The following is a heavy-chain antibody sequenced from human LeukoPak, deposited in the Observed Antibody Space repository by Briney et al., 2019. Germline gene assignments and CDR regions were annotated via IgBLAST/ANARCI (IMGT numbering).Heavy chain of an antibody. Sequence: SETLSLTCTVSGGSIRNRNFHWGWIRQPPGKGLEWIGTIYYSGRPYYNPSLQSRVTVSVDTSKNQLSLNLNSVTAADTAVYYCARNNWNDAFDLWGQGTMVTVS. CDR3: ARNNWNDAFDL. D-gene: IGHD1-1*01. CDR2: IYYSGRP. J-gene: IGHJ3*01. CDR1: GGSIRNRNFH. V-gene: IGHV4-39*07.